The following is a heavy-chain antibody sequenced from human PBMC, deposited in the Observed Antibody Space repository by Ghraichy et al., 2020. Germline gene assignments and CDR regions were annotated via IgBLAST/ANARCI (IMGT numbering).Heavy chain of an antibody. Sequence: ASVKVSCKASGYTFTSYDINWVRQATGQGLEWMGWMNPNSGNTGYAQKFQGRVTMTRNTSISTAYMELSSLRSEDTAVYYCARVKRWLHLSWRPPDYWGQGTLVTVSS. J-gene: IGHJ4*02. V-gene: IGHV1-8*01. D-gene: IGHD5-24*01. CDR2: MNPNSGNT. CDR1: GYTFTSYD. CDR3: ARVKRWLHLSWRPPDY.